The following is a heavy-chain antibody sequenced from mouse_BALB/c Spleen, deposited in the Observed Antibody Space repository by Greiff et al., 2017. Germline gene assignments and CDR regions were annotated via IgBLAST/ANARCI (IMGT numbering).Heavy chain of an antibody. J-gene: IGHJ3*01. CDR2: IYPSDSYT. CDR1: GYTFTSYW. V-gene: IGHV1-69*02. Sequence: VQLQQPGAELVRPGASVKLSCKASGYTFTSYWINWVKQRPGQGLEWIGNIYPSDSYTNYNQKFKDKATLTVDKSSSTAYMQLSSPTSEDSAVYYCTGGGAWFAYWGQGTLVTVSA. CDR3: TGGGAWFAY.